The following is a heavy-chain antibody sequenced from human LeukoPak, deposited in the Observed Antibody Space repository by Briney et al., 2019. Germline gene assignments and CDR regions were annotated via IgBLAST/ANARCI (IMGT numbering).Heavy chain of an antibody. CDR2: IKQDGSEE. CDR1: QFTFSSFW. CDR3: ARVVRTKCCLFDT. D-gene: IGHD2-8*01. J-gene: IGHJ3*02. Sequence: PGGSLRLSCAASQFTFSSFWMSWVRQAPGKGLERVAIIKQDGSEEYYVDSVRGRFTISRDNAENSLHLQMNSLRVEDTAVYYCARVVRTKCCLFDTWGHGTMVTVSS. V-gene: IGHV3-7*01.